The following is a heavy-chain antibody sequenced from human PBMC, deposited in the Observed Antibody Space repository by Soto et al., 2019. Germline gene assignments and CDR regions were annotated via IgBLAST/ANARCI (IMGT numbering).Heavy chain of an antibody. CDR2: ISTYNGNT. CDR1: GYTFTSYG. Sequence: QVQLVQSGAEVKKPGASVKVSCKASGYTFTSYGISWVRQAPGQGLEWMGWISTYNGNTNYAQKLQGRVTMTTDTSTSTAYMELRSLRSDDTAVYYCARGLPFLQQWLATGYFYFDYWGQGTLVTVSS. J-gene: IGHJ4*02. D-gene: IGHD6-19*01. V-gene: IGHV1-18*01. CDR3: ARGLPFLQQWLATGYFYFDY.